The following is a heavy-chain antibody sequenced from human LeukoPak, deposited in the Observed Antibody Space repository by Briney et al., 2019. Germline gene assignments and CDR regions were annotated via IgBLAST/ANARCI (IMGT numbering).Heavy chain of an antibody. CDR1: RDSVSSKNGA. J-gene: IGHJ4*02. D-gene: IGHD6-19*01. V-gene: IGHV6-1*01. Sequence: SQTLSLTCVLSRDSVSSKNGAWNWIRQSPSRGLEWLGRTYYRSKWYNDYAESMEGRMTISQDTSKNQYSLHLNSVTPDDTAVYYCARDFGTTGWHTFDYWGQGTLVTVSS. CDR2: TYYRSKWYN. CDR3: ARDFGTTGWHTFDY.